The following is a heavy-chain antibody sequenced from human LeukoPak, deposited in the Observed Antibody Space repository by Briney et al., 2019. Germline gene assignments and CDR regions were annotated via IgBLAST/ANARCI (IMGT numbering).Heavy chain of an antibody. D-gene: IGHD3-9*01. V-gene: IGHV4-38-2*02. CDR1: GYSISSGYY. CDR2: IYHGGST. J-gene: IGHJ3*02. CDR3: ARGEGSYYDILTGYYKRWGAFDI. Sequence: PSETLSLTCTVSGYSISSGYYWGWIRQPPGKGLEWIGSIYHGGSTYYNPSLKSRVTISVDTSKNQFSLKLSSVTAADTAVYYCARGEGSYYDILTGYYKRWGAFDIWGQGTMVTVSS.